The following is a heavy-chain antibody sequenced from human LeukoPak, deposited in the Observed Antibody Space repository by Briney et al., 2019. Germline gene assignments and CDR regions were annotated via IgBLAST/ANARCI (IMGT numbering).Heavy chain of an antibody. J-gene: IGHJ4*02. CDR3: ARRSVIYGSGSWFGY. CDR1: GYTFTTYA. V-gene: IGHV7-4-1*02. D-gene: IGHD3-10*01. Sequence: ASVKVSCKASGYTFTTYAMNWVRQAPGQGLEWMGWINTNTGNPTYAQGFTGRFVVSLDTSVSTAYLQISSLKAEDTAVYYCARRSVIYGSGSWFGYWGQGTLVSVSS. CDR2: INTNTGNP.